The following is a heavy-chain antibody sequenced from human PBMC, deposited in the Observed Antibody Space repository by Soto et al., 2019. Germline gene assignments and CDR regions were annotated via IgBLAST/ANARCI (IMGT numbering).Heavy chain of an antibody. V-gene: IGHV4-59*01. D-gene: IGHD3-10*01. CDR1: RCSISSYY. CDR3: ARESAGSGKNNWFDP. J-gene: IGHJ5*02. CDR2: IHRTGST. Sequence: TLSLTCSVSRCSISSYYWSWVRQPPGKGLEWIGFIHRTGSTKYNPSLESRVTISVDTSQNQLSLRLSSVTAADTAVYYCARESAGSGKNNWFDPWGQGILVTVSS.